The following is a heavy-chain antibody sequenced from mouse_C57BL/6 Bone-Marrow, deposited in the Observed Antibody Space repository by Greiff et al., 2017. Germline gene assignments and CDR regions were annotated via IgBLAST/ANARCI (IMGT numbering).Heavy chain of an antibody. CDR2: ICSGGGT. J-gene: IGHJ3*01. CDR1: GFSLTSYG. Sequence: VQLQQSGPGLVQPSQSLSITCTVSGFSLTSYGVHWVRQSPGKGLEWLGVICSGGGTDYNAAFITRLSISKDNSKSQVFFKMNSLQADDTAIYYCSLLRGFAYWGQGTLVTVSA. D-gene: IGHD1-2*01. V-gene: IGHV2-2*01. CDR3: SLLRGFAY.